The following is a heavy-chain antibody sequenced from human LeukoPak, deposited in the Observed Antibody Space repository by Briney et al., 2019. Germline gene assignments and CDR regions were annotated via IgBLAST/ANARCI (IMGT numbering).Heavy chain of an antibody. CDR1: GGSISSGGYY. J-gene: IGHJ4*02. Sequence: NASQTLSLTCTVSGGSISSGGYYRSWIRQPPGKGLEWIGYIYHSGSTYYNPSLKSRVTISVDRSKNQFSLKLSSVTAADTAVYYCARVGTTVVTPFDYWGQGTLVTVSS. CDR3: ARVGTTVVTPFDY. CDR2: IYHSGST. D-gene: IGHD4-23*01. V-gene: IGHV4-30-2*01.